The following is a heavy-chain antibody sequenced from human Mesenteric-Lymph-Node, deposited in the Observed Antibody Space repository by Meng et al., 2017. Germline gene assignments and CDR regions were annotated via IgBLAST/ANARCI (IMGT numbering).Heavy chain of an antibody. J-gene: IGHJ4*02. CDR2: INHSGST. CDR3: ARGVLDSSNGDYYFDYLS. Sequence: VDGLLNPSDTLSPTCALYGDSFIGYYWSWIRPPPGKGLEWIGEINHSGSTNYNPSLKSRVTISVDTSRKQFSLKMTSVTAADTAVYYCARGVLDSSNGDYYFDYLSWGQGTLVTVSS. V-gene: IGHV4-34*01. CDR1: GDSFIGYY. D-gene: IGHD4-17*01.